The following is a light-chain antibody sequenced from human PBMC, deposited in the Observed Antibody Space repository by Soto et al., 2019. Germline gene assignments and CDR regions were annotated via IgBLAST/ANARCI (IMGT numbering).Light chain of an antibody. Sequence: EIVMTQSPATLSVSPGEGATLSCRASQSMSSNLAWYQQKPGQAPRLLITGASTRATGIAARISGSGSGTEFTLTISSLQSEDFAVYYCQQYNNWPWTFGQGTKVEIK. CDR3: QQYNNWPWT. CDR2: GAS. CDR1: QSMSSN. V-gene: IGKV3-15*01. J-gene: IGKJ1*01.